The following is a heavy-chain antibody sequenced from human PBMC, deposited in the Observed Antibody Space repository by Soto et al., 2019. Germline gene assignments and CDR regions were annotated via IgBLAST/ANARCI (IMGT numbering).Heavy chain of an antibody. CDR3: ARSHYDFWSGYYSNWFDP. D-gene: IGHD3-3*01. CDR1: GYSFTSYW. J-gene: IGHJ5*02. Sequence: PGESLKISCKGPGYSFTSYWIGWVRQMPGKGLEWMGIIYPGDSDTRYSPSFQGQVTISADKSISTAYLQWSSLKASDTAMYYCARSHYDFWSGYYSNWFDPWGQGTLVTVSS. CDR2: IYPGDSDT. V-gene: IGHV5-51*01.